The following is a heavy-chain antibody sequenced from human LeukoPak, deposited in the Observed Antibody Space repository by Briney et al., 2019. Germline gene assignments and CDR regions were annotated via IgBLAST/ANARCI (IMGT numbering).Heavy chain of an antibody. Sequence: GASVKVSCKASGYTFTGYYMHWVRQAPGQRLEWMGWINPNSGGTNYEQKFQGRVIMTRDTSISTAYMELSRLRSDDTAVYYCARHMTTANNWFDPWGQGTLVTVSS. CDR2: INPNSGGT. J-gene: IGHJ5*02. V-gene: IGHV1-2*02. D-gene: IGHD4-17*01. CDR1: GYTFTGYY. CDR3: ARHMTTANNWFDP.